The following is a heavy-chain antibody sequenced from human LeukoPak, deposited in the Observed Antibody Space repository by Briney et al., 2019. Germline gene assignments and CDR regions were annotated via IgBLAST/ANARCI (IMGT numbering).Heavy chain of an antibody. CDR1: GGSISSSGYY. CDR3: AKVRYGTFDWFDP. D-gene: IGHD2/OR15-2a*01. CDR2: IYYSGST. J-gene: IGHJ5*02. Sequence: SETLSLTCTVSGGSISSSGYYWGWIRQPPGKGLEWIGTIYYSGSTYYNPSLKSRVTMSVDTSKNQFSLKLSSVTAADTAVYYCAKVRYGTFDWFDPWGQGTLVTVSS. V-gene: IGHV4-39*07.